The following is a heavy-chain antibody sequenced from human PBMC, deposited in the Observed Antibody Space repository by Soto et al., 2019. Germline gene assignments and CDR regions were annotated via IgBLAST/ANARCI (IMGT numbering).Heavy chain of an antibody. Sequence: SETLSLTCAVYGGSFSGYYWSWIRQPPGKGLEWIGEINHSGSTNYNPSLKSRVTISVDTSKNQFSLKLSSVTAADTAVYYCARGGRGYSGCDGPTRSIYYYYYMDVWGKGTTVTVSS. J-gene: IGHJ6*03. CDR3: ARGGRGYSGCDGPTRSIYYYYYMDV. CDR2: INHSGST. V-gene: IGHV4-34*01. CDR1: GGSFSGYY. D-gene: IGHD5-12*01.